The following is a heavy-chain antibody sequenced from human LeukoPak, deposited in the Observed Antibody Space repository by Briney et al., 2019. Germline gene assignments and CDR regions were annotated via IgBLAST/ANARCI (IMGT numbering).Heavy chain of an antibody. CDR3: AKDWYYYDSSGYSH. V-gene: IGHV3-23*01. Sequence: PGGSLRLSCAASGFTFSSYAMSWVRQAPGKGLEWVSAISGSGGSTYYAASVKGRFTISRDNSKNTLYLQMNSLRAEDTAVYYCAKDWYYYDSSGYSHWGQGTLVTVSS. CDR1: GFTFSSYA. CDR2: ISGSGGST. J-gene: IGHJ4*02. D-gene: IGHD3-22*01.